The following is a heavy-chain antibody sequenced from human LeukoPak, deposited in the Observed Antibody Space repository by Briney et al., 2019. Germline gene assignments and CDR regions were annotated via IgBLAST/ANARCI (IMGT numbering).Heavy chain of an antibody. CDR1: GFSFSTYD. J-gene: IGHJ4*02. CDR2: VSRVGSHK. V-gene: IGHV3-30*03. CDR3: ARKTYYYDSGSYSKSYYFDY. Sequence: GGSLRLSCAASGFSFSTYDMHWVRQAPGKGLEWVAVVSRVGSHKYWADSVKGRFTSSRDNSKNTVYLQMNSLRAEDTAVYYCARKTYYYDSGSYSKSYYFDYWGQGTLVTVSS. D-gene: IGHD3-10*01.